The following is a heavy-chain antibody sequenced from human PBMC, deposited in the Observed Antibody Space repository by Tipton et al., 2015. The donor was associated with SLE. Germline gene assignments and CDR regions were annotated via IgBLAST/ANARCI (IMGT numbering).Heavy chain of an antibody. Sequence: QLVQSGAEVKEPGASVKVSCKPAGYTFTSYFIHWVRQAPGQGLEWMGIINPSGGSTTYAQKFQGRVTMTRDTSTSTVYMELSSLRSEDTAVYYCARDSSAAAGGGYYYYMDVWGKGTTVTVSS. V-gene: IGHV1-46*01. CDR1: GYTFTSYF. CDR2: INPSGGST. J-gene: IGHJ6*03. CDR3: ARDSSAAAGGGYYYYMDV. D-gene: IGHD6-13*01.